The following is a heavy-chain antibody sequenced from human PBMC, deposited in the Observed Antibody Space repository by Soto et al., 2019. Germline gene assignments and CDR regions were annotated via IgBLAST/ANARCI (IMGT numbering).Heavy chain of an antibody. CDR3: AATGGNYFGLDV. J-gene: IGHJ6*02. CDR2: ISGYNGNT. Sequence: ASVKVSCKSSDNTFTHYGINWVRQAPGQGLEWMGWISGYNGNTKYAQKFQDRVTMTADTSTRTAFMEVRSLTSDDTGVYFCAATGGNYFGLDVWGQGTTVTVLL. D-gene: IGHD2-8*02. V-gene: IGHV1-18*01. CDR1: DNTFTHYG.